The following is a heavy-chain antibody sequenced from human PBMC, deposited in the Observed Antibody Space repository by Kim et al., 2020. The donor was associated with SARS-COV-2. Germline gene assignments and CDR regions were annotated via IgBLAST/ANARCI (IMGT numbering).Heavy chain of an antibody. V-gene: IGHV7-4-1*02. CDR3: ARDFSSSWYGWFDP. CDR1: GYTFTSYA. CDR2: INTNTGNP. D-gene: IGHD6-13*01. Sequence: ASMKVSCKASGYTFTSYAMNWVRQAPGQGLEWMGWINTNTGNPTYARGFTGRFVFSLDTSVSTAYLQISSLKAEDTAVYYCARDFSSSWYGWFDPWGQGTLVTVSS. J-gene: IGHJ5*02.